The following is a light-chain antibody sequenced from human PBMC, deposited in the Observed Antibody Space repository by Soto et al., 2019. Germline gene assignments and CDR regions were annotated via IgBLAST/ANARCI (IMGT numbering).Light chain of an antibody. J-gene: IGKJ1*01. CDR3: QHYNSYSEA. CDR1: QSISSW. CDR2: KAS. V-gene: IGKV1-5*03. Sequence: DIQMTQSPSSLCASVGDRVTVTCRASQSISSWLAWYQQKPGKAPKLLIYKASTLKSGVPSRFSGSGSGTEFTLTISSLQPDDFATYYCQHYNSYSEAFGQGTKVAIK.